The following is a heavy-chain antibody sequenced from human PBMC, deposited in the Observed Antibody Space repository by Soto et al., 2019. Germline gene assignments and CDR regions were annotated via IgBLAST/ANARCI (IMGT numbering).Heavy chain of an antibody. V-gene: IGHV1-2*02. D-gene: IGHD1-26*01. CDR3: ARDLAKGGGSAGFGY. CDR1: GDTFTANY. Sequence: QVQLVQSGAEVKKPGASVKVSCKASGDTFTANYIHWVRQAPGQGSEWMGWINPKSGGTNHPKKFQGRVTMTRDTSLSTVYMTLTRLTSDDPAVYYCARDLAKGGGSAGFGYWGEGTLVTVSS. J-gene: IGHJ4*02. CDR2: INPKSGGT.